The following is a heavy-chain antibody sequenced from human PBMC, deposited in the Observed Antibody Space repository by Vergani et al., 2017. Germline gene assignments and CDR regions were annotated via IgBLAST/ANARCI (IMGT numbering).Heavy chain of an antibody. CDR3: ASLPEPGRKASDNI. D-gene: IGHD1-14*01. V-gene: IGHV4-34*01. J-gene: IGHJ3*02. CDR2: INHSGST. CDR1: GGSFSGYY. Sequence: QVQLQQWGAGLLKPSETLSLTCAVYGGSFSGYYWSWIRQPPGKGLEWIGEINHSGSTNYNPSLKSRVTISVDTSKNQFSLKLSSVTAADTAVYYCASLPEPGRKASDNIWGQGTMVTVSS.